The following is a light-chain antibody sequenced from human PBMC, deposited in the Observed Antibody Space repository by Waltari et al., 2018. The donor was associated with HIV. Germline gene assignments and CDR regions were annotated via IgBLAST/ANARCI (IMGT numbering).Light chain of an antibody. CDR3: VSYAGLNDRWV. V-gene: IGLV2-8*01. CDR2: EVT. J-gene: IGLJ3*02. Sequence: QSALTQHPSSSGSPGQSGTISCTGTSSAVGGYDHVSWYQQHPGKAPKRLVYEVTKRAPGVPDRFPGSKSGNTAPLTLSGLQAQDAAHYYCVSYAGLNDRWVFGGGTTLTVL. CDR1: SSAVGGYDH.